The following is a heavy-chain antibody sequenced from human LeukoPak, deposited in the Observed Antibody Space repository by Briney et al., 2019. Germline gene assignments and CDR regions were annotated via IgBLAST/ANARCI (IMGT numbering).Heavy chain of an antibody. CDR1: GGSISSYY. CDR3: ARHFSGGSHYDT. V-gene: IGHV4-39*01. D-gene: IGHD2-15*01. Sequence: SETLSLTCTVSGGSISSYYWGWIRQPPGKGLEWIGGIYYSGSTYYNPSLKSRVTISVDTSRKQFSLNLSSVTAADTAVYYCARHFSGGSHYDTWGQGTLVTVPS. CDR2: IYYSGST. J-gene: IGHJ5*02.